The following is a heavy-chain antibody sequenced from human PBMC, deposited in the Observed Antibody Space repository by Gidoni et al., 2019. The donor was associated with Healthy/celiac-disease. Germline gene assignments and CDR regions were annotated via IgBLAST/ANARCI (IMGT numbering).Heavy chain of an antibody. CDR1: GFTFSSYA. Sequence: EVQLLESGGGLVQPGGSLSLSCAASGFTFSSYAMSWVRQAPGKGLEWVSAIRGSGGSTYYADSVKGRFTISRDNSKNTLYLQMNSLRAEDTAVYYCAKVNTIFSGYFDYWGQGTLVTVSS. CDR3: AKVNTIFSGYFDY. J-gene: IGHJ4*02. V-gene: IGHV3-23*01. D-gene: IGHD3-3*01. CDR2: IRGSGGST.